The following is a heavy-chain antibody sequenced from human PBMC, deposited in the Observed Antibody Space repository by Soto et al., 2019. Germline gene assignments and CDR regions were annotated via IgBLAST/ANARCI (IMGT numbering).Heavy chain of an antibody. D-gene: IGHD1-1*01. CDR2: IYTSGTT. CDR1: GGSISSYY. V-gene: IGHV4-4*07. Sequence: QVQLQEWGPGLVKPSATMSLTYSVSGGSISSYYWTWIRQPAGKGLEWIGRIYTSGTTNYNPSLESRVTMSVDTSKNQFSLRLSSVTAADTAVYYCARGRGSTGTTYYFDYWGQGTLVTVSS. CDR3: ARGRGSTGTTYYFDY. J-gene: IGHJ4*02.